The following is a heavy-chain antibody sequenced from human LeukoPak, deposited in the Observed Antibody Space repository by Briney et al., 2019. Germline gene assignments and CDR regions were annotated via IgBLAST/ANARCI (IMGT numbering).Heavy chain of an antibody. V-gene: IGHV3-21*01. CDR1: GFTFSDYT. Sequence: GGSLRLSCAASGFTFSDYTMNWVRQAPGKGLEWVSSISSGGTYKYYADSVKGRFTISRDKAQNSLYLQMNSLRAEDTAVYYCARDYPTAFDIWGQGTMVTVSS. J-gene: IGHJ3*02. CDR2: ISSGGTYK. CDR3: ARDYPTAFDI.